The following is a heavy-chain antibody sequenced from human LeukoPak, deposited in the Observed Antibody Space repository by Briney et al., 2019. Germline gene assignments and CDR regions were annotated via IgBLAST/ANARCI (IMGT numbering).Heavy chain of an antibody. V-gene: IGHV4-34*12. Sequence: SETLSLPRAVYGGSFSRYYWGWVRQPPGKGLEWIGNIFYSGSTYYSPSLKSRVTISLDTSRNQFSLKLNSVTAADTAVYYCAKANGYGLVGIWGQGTMVTVSS. CDR3: AKANGYGLVGI. CDR2: IFYSGST. CDR1: GGSFSRYY. J-gene: IGHJ3*02. D-gene: IGHD3-10*01.